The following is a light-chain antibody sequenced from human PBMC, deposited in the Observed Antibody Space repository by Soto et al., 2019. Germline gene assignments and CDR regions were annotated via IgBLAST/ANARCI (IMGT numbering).Light chain of an antibody. CDR1: QSIGRN. CDR3: QQRHMWPIT. Sequence: DIQMTQSPASLSASVGDRVTISCRASQSIGRNLNWYQQKPGKAPTLLIFTSSSLQSGVPSRFSGIVSGTDFTLTISSLEPEDSAVYYCQQRHMWPITFGQGTRLEI. J-gene: IGKJ5*01. V-gene: IGKV1-39*01. CDR2: TSS.